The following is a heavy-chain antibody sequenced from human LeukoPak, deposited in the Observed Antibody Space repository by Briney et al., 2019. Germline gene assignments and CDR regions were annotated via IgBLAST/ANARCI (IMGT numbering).Heavy chain of an antibody. CDR2: ISAYNGNT. V-gene: IGHV1-18*01. CDR1: GYTFTSYG. J-gene: IGHJ6*03. Sequence: ASVKVSCKASGYTFTSYGISWVRQAPGQGLEWMGWISAYNGNTNYAQKLQGRVTMTTDTSTSTAYMELRSLRSDDTAVYYCARLKGAAEYYYYYYYMDVWGKGTTVTVSS. CDR3: ARLKGAAEYYYYYYYMDV. D-gene: IGHD1-26*01.